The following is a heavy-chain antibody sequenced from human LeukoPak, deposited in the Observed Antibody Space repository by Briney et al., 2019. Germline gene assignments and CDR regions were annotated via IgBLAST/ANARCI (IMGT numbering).Heavy chain of an antibody. V-gene: IGHV1-2*02. D-gene: IGHD3-22*01. Sequence: ASVKVSCKASGYTFTGHYLHWVRQAPGQGLEWMGWINPNSGGTNYAQKFQGRVTMTRDTSISTAYMELSRLRSDDTAVRYCARDSVRYYDSSGYYGALQFDYWGQGALVTVSS. J-gene: IGHJ4*02. CDR2: INPNSGGT. CDR3: ARDSVRYYDSSGYYGALQFDY. CDR1: GYTFTGHY.